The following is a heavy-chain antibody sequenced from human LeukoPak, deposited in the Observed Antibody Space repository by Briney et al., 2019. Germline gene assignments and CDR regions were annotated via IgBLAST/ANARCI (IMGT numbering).Heavy chain of an antibody. D-gene: IGHD3-22*01. CDR1: GFTFSSYW. V-gene: IGHV3-74*01. CDR2: INSDESST. CDR3: AKDGYDGSGAYIDY. J-gene: IGHJ4*02. Sequence: PGGSLRLSCAASGFTFSSYWMHWVRQAPGKGLVWVSRINSDESSTSYADSVKGRFTISRDNAKNTLYLQMNSLRAEDTAVYNCAKDGYDGSGAYIDYWGQGTLVTVSS.